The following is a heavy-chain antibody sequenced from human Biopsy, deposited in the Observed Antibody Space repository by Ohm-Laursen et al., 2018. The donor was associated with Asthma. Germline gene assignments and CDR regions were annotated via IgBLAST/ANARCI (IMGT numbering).Heavy chain of an antibody. D-gene: IGHD3-3*02. V-gene: IGHV3-33*05. Sequence: SLRLSCAASGFTFSSYGMHWVRQAPGKGLEWVAVISYDGSNKYYADSVKGRFTISRDNSRNTLYLQMNSLRAEDTAVYYCARTFHFWSPYHAEHYQLWGQGTLVTVSS. CDR2: ISYDGSNK. CDR3: ARTFHFWSPYHAEHYQL. J-gene: IGHJ1*01. CDR1: GFTFSSYG.